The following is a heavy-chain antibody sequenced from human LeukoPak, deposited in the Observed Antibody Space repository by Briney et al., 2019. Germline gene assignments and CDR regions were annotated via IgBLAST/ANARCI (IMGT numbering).Heavy chain of an antibody. D-gene: IGHD6-19*01. CDR1: GFAFSSYG. Sequence: RGSLRLSGAASGFAFSSYGMSWVRQAPGKGLEWVSAISGSGGSTYYADSVKGRLTISRDNSKNTLYLQVNSLRAEDTAVYYCAKEKVADNWGQGTLVTVSS. CDR2: ISGSGGST. V-gene: IGHV3-23*01. J-gene: IGHJ4*02. CDR3: AKEKVADN.